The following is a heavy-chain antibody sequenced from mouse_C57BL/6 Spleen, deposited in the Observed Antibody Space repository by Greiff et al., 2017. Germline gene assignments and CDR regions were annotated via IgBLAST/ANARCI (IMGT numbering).Heavy chain of an antibody. CDR1: GYTFTSYW. V-gene: IGHV1-52*01. CDR3: ARYHYYGSSYGGWFAY. Sequence: QVQLQQPGAELVRPGSSVKLSCKASGYTFTSYWMHWVKQRPIQGLEWIGNIDPSDSETNYNQKFKDKATLTVDKSSSTAYLQLSSLTSEDSSVYYCARYHYYGSSYGGWFAYWGQGTLVTVSA. D-gene: IGHD1-1*01. CDR2: IDPSDSET. J-gene: IGHJ3*01.